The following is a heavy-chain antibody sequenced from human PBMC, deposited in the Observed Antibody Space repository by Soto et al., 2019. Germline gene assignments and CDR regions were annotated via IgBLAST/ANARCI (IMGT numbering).Heavy chain of an antibody. J-gene: IGHJ5*02. V-gene: IGHV4-39*01. CDR3: ARLVVVSPVANA. Sequence: LSLTCTVSGGSINTNNYYWGWVRQPPGKGLEWIGSVFYNGTTYYSPSLKSRVTISLAPSRTQFSLKLESVTAADTAVYFCARLVVVSPVANAWGQGTLVTSPQ. CDR1: GGSINTNNYY. D-gene: IGHD2-15*01. CDR2: VFYNGTT.